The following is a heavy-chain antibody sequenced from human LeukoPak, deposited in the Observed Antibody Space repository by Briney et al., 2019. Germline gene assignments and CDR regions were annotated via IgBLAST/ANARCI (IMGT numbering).Heavy chain of an antibody. V-gene: IGHV3-30*19. CDR3: ARGRRTLTVGATRNAFDV. CDR1: GFIFSNYG. Sequence: GGSLRLSCAASGFIFSNYGMHWVRQAPGKGLEWLAFITSDGYNKYYADSVKGRFSISRDNSKNTLFLQMNSLRPEDTAVYYCARGRRTLTVGATRNAFDVWGQGTIVTVSS. D-gene: IGHD1-26*01. CDR2: ITSDGYNK. J-gene: IGHJ3*01.